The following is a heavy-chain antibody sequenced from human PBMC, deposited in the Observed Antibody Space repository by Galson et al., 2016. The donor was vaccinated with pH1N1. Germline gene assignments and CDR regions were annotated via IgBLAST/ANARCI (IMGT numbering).Heavy chain of an antibody. CDR1: GFAFNYFA. CDR2: INGRGTST. CDR3: AKGGRWYGCNWCDP. J-gene: IGHJ5*02. V-gene: IGHV3-23*01. Sequence: SLRLSCAASGFAFNYFAMTWVRQAPGKGLVWVSSINGRGTSTYYTDSVQGRVTIPTDTSRSTLYLQLSVLTVDDTAVYYCAKGGRWYGCNWCDPWGQGTLVTVSS. D-gene: IGHD3-10*01.